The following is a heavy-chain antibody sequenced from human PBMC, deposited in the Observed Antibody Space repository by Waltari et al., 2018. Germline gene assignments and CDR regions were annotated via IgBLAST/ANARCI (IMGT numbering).Heavy chain of an antibody. CDR3: ARARADYYMDV. V-gene: IGHV3-30-3*01. Sequence: QVQLVESGGGVVQPGRSLRLSCAASGFTFSSYAMHWVRQAPGKGLAWVAVISYDGSNKYYADSVKGRFTISRDNSKNTLYLQMNSLRAEDTAVYYCARARADYYMDVWGKGTTVTISS. D-gene: IGHD6-13*01. CDR2: ISYDGSNK. CDR1: GFTFSSYA. J-gene: IGHJ6*03.